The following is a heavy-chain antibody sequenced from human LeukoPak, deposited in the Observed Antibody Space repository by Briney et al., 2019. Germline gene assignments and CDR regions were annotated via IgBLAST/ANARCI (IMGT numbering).Heavy chain of an antibody. CDR3: ARSLRPSASSPLDY. D-gene: IGHD3-16*01. CDR1: EFIFSSYS. V-gene: IGHV3-48*02. Sequence: PGGSLRLSCAASEFIFSSYSMNWVRQAPGKGLEWVSYISSSSTIYYADSVKGRFTISRDNAKNSLFLEMNSLRDEDTAAYYCARSLRPSASSPLDYWGQGTLVTVSS. J-gene: IGHJ4*02. CDR2: ISSSSTI.